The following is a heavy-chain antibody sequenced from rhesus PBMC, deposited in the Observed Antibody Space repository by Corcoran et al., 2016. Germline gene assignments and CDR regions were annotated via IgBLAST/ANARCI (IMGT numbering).Heavy chain of an antibody. CDR3: AREEAAYGLDS. D-gene: IGHD6-25*01. J-gene: IGHJ6*01. V-gene: IGHV4-76*01. CDR1: GGPISGGYD. Sequence: QVQLQESGPGLVKPSETLSLPSAVPGGPISGGYDWRWVRHPPGKGLEWIGDIYGSSGNTNYNPSLKSRVNISKDTSKNQFSLKLSSVTAADTAVYYCAREEAAYGLDSWGQGVVVTVSS. CDR2: IYGSSGNT.